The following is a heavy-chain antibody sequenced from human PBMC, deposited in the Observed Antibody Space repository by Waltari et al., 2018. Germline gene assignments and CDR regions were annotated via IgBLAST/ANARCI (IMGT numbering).Heavy chain of an antibody. J-gene: IGHJ4*02. V-gene: IGHV4-39*07. D-gene: IGHD2-2*01. CDR3: ARSPDIVVVPAATAYFDY. CDR2: IYYSGST. Sequence: QLQLQESGPGLVKPSETLSLTCTVSGGSISSSSYYWGWMRQPPGKGLEWIGSIYYSGSTYYNPSLKSRVTISVDTSKNQFSLKLSSVTAADTAVYYCARSPDIVVVPAATAYFDYWGQGTLVTVSS. CDR1: GGSISSSSYY.